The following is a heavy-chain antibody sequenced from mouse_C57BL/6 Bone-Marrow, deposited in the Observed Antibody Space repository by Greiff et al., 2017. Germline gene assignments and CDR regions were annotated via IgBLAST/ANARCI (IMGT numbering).Heavy chain of an antibody. V-gene: IGHV1-20*01. J-gene: IGHJ2*01. CDR1: GYSFTGYF. Sequence: VQLKESGPELVKPGASVKISCKASGYSFTGYFMNWVMQSHGKSLEWIGRINPYNGDTFYNQKFKGKATLTVDKSSSTAHMELRSLTSEDSAVYYCARSDGNYPYFDYWGQGTTLTVSS. D-gene: IGHD2-1*01. CDR2: INPYNGDT. CDR3: ARSDGNYPYFDY.